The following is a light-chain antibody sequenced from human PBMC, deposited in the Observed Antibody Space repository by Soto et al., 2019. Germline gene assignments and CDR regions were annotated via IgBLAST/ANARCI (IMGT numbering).Light chain of an antibody. CDR2: VGTGGIVG. V-gene: IGLV9-49*01. Sequence: HLVLTQPPSASASLGASVTLTCTLSSVYSNYNVDWYQQRPGKGPRFAMRVGTGGIVGAKGEGIPDRFSVLGSGLNRFLTIKNIQEEDEADYHCGADHNSGNHFVYVFGPGTKVTVL. CDR1: SVYSNYN. CDR3: GADHNSGNHFVYV. J-gene: IGLJ1*01.